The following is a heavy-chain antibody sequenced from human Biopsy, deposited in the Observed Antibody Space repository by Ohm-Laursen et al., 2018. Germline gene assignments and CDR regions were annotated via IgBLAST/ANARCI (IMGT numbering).Heavy chain of an antibody. CDR3: ARGRGWGNTYFRSFDY. Sequence: SDTLSLTCPVSGDSLSSGPDNWSWIRQPPGQGLDYIGFIYSGGNTNYNPSLQNRVTMSVDTSKNQFSLKLSSVTAADTAMYYCARGRGWGNTYFRSFDYWGQGTLVTVSS. J-gene: IGHJ4*02. CDR2: IYSGGNT. V-gene: IGHV4-61*01. D-gene: IGHD3-9*01. CDR1: GDSLSSGPDN.